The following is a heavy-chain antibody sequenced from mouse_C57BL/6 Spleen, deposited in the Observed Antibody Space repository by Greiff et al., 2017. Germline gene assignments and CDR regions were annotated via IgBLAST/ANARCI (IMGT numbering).Heavy chain of an antibody. CDR1: GYTFTSYW. J-gene: IGHJ4*01. Sequence: VQLQQPGAELVKPGASVKLSCKASGYTFTSYWMHWVKQRPGRGLEWIGRIDPNSGGTKYNEKFKSKATLTVDKPSSTAYMQLSSLPSEDSAVYYCARSEAQATYYAMDYWGQGTSVTVSS. V-gene: IGHV1-72*01. D-gene: IGHD3-2*02. CDR3: ARSEAQATYYAMDY. CDR2: IDPNSGGT.